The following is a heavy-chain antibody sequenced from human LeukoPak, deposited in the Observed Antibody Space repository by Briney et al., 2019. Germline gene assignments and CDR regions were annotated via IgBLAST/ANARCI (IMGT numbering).Heavy chain of an antibody. CDR1: GGSISSSSYY. CDR3: ARDKPGTIALNWFDP. D-gene: IGHD1-7*01. CDR2: IYYSGST. J-gene: IGHJ5*02. Sequence: SETLSLTCTVSGGSISSSSYYWGWIHQPPGKGLEWIGSIYYSGSTYYNPSLKSRVTISVDTSKNQFSLKLSSVTAADTAVYYCARDKPGTIALNWFDPWGQGTLVTVSS. V-gene: IGHV4-39*07.